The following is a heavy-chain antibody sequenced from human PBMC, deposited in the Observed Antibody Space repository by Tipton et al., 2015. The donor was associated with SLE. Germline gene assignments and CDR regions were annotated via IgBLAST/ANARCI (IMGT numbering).Heavy chain of an antibody. CDR3: GSSAREVGYDFCDY. J-gene: IGHJ4*02. CDR1: GFTVSTNY. Sequence: SLRLSCAASGFTVSTNYMTWVRQAPGKGLEWVSIIYNVGTRSYADSVKGRFIISRDTSKNTLFLQMNSLRTDDTAVYYCGSSAREVGYDFCDYWGQGALVTVSS. V-gene: IGHV3-53*05. D-gene: IGHD3-3*01. CDR2: IYNVGTR.